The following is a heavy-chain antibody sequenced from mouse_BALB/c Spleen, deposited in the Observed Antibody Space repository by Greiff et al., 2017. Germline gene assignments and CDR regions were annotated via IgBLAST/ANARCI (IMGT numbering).Heavy chain of an antibody. J-gene: IGHJ3*01. CDR1: GFTFSSYT. V-gene: IGHV5-9*03. CDR2: ISSGGGNT. Sequence: EVMLVESGGGLVKPGGSLKLSCAASGFTFSSYTMSWVRQTPEKRLEWVATISSGGGNTYYPDSVKGRFTISRDNAKNNLYLQMSSLRSEDTALYYCARSYRYDVRSFAYWGQGTLVTVSA. CDR3: ARSYRYDVRSFAY. D-gene: IGHD2-14*01.